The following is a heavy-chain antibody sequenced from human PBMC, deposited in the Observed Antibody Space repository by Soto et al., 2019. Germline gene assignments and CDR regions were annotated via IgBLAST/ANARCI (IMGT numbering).Heavy chain of an antibody. CDR1: GFTVSSNY. D-gene: IGHD3-22*01. V-gene: IGHV3-53*01. CDR2: IYSGGST. Sequence: PGGSLRLSCAASGFTVSSNYMSWVRQAPGKGLEWVSVIYSGGSTYYADSVKGRFTISRDNSKNTLYLQMNSLRAEDTAVYYCARSGMYGSSGYPLTYYFDSWGQGTLVTVSS. CDR3: ARSGMYGSSGYPLTYYFDS. J-gene: IGHJ4*02.